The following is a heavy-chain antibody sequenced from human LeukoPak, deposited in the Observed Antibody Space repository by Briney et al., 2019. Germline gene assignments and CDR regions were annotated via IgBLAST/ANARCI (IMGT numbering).Heavy chain of an antibody. CDR3: ATGYCSSTSCYTGYYYYYMDV. CDR1: GFTFSSYG. CDR2: ILYDGSNK. Sequence: TGGCLRLSCAASGFTFSSYGVHWVRQAPGKGLEWVAFILYDGSNKYYADSVKGRFTISRDNSKNTLYLQMNSLRAEDTAVYYCATGYCSSTSCYTGYYYYYMDVRGKGTTVTVSS. V-gene: IGHV3-30*02. D-gene: IGHD2-2*02. J-gene: IGHJ6*03.